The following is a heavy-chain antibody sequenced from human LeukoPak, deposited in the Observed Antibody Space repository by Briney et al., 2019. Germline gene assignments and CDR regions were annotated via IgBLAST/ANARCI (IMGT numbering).Heavy chain of an antibody. CDR1: GFTVSTNH. CDR2: ISGSGGST. D-gene: IGHD3-22*01. J-gene: IGHJ4*02. Sequence: GGSLRLSCAASGFTVSTNHMSWVRQAPGKGLEWVSAISGSGGSTYYADSVKGRFTISRDNSKNTLYLQMNSLRAEDTAVYYCAKESYYYDSSGYKNYWGQGTLVTVSS. V-gene: IGHV3-23*01. CDR3: AKESYYYDSSGYKNY.